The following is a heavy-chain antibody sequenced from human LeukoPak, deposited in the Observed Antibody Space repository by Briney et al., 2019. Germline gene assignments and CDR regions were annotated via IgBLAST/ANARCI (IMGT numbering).Heavy chain of an antibody. CDR3: ARGIPGYFNTSGYYYDY. J-gene: IGHJ4*02. Sequence: SETLSLTCTVSGGSISSYYWSWIRQPPGKGLEWIGYIYYSGSTNYNPSLKSRVTISVDTSKNQFSLKLSSVTAADTAVYYCARGIPGYFNTSGYYYDYWGQGTLVTVSS. CDR1: GGSISSYY. V-gene: IGHV4-59*12. D-gene: IGHD3-22*01. CDR2: IYYSGST.